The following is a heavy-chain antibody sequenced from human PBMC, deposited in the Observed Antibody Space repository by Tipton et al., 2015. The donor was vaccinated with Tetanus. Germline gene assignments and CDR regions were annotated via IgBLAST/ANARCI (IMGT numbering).Heavy chain of an antibody. V-gene: IGHV4-59*01. CDR1: GGSISGYY. Sequence: TLSLTCTVSGGSISGYYWSWIRQPPGKGLEWIGYIHYSGDTNYNYNPSLQSRLTISVDTSKNQFSLNLGSVTAADTAVYYCARLYSYGSLCWFDPWGQGTLVTVSS. J-gene: IGHJ5*02. D-gene: IGHD5-18*01. CDR2: IHYSGDT. CDR3: ARLYSYGSLCWFDP.